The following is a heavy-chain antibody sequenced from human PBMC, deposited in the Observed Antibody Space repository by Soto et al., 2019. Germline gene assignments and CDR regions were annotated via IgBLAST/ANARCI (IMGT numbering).Heavy chain of an antibody. CDR2: ISHDGSNK. J-gene: IGHJ4*01. CDR1: GFPFSRYE. D-gene: IGHD3-22*01. CDR3: AKDADFDTRNLHN. Sequence: PGGSLRLSCAASGFPFSRYEIHWVRQVPGRGLEWVALISHDGSNKYYVDSVKGRFIISRDNSKNTVYLQMNSLRTEDTALYYCAKDADFDTRNLHNWGHGTLVTVSS. V-gene: IGHV3-30*18.